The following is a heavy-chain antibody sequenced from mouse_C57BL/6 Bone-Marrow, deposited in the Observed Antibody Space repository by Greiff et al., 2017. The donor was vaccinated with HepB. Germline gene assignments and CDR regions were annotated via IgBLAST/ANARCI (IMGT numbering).Heavy chain of an antibody. D-gene: IGHD2-2*01. CDR1: GYTFTDYY. V-gene: IGHV1-76*01. CDR3: ARGWLTAWFAY. Sequence: QVQLQQSGAELVRPGASVKLSCKASGYTFTDYYINWVKQRPGQGLEWIARIYPGSGNTYYNEKFKGKATLTAEKSSSTAYMQLSSLTSEDSAVYFCARGWLTAWFAYWGQGTLVTVSA. CDR2: IYPGSGNT. J-gene: IGHJ3*01.